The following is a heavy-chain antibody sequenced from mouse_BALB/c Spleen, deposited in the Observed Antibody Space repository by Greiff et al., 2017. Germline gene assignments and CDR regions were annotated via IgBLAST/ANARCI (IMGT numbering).Heavy chain of an antibody. CDR3: AREGAYYAMDY. J-gene: IGHJ4*01. CDR2: IWGDGST. V-gene: IGHV2-6-7*01. Sequence: LEESGPGLVAPSQSLSITCTVSGFSLTGYGVNWVRQPPGKGLEWLGMIWGDGSTDYNSALKSRLSISKDNSKSQVFLKMISLQTDDTARYYCAREGAYYAMDYWGQGTSVTVSS. CDR1: GFSLTGYG.